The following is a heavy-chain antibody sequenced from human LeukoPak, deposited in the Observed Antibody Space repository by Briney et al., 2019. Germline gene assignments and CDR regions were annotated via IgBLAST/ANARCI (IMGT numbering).Heavy chain of an antibody. D-gene: IGHD6-19*01. Sequence: ASVKVSCKASGGPFSSYAISWVRQAPGQGLEWMGRIIPILGIANYAQKFQGRVTITADKSTSTAYMELSSLRSEDTAVYYCARLSGSGGSGWTINTADFDYWGQGTLVTVSS. V-gene: IGHV1-69*04. J-gene: IGHJ4*02. CDR2: IIPILGIA. CDR3: ARLSGSGGSGWTINTADFDY. CDR1: GGPFSSYA.